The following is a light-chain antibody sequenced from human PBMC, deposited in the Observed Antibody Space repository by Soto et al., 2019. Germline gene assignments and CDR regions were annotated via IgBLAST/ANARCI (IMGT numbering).Light chain of an antibody. CDR2: IND. J-gene: IGLJ1*01. Sequence: QSVLTQPPSASGTPGQRVTISCSGSSSNIGDNPVSWYQQVPGAAPKLLIYINDQRPSGVSNRFSGSKSGNTASLTISGLQAEDEGDYHCCSYAGSNVFVFRTGTKVTVL. V-gene: IGLV1-44*01. CDR3: CSYAGSNVFV. CDR1: SSNIGDNP.